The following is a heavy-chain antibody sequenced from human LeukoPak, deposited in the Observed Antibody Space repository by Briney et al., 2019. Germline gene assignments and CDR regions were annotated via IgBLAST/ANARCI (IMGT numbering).Heavy chain of an antibody. J-gene: IGHJ4*02. V-gene: IGHV3-23*01. Sequence: GGSLRLSCAASGFTFSTYPMSWVRQAPGKGLEWVSGISSSGGTTSYAESVKGRFTVSRDNPRNTLYMEMNSLRDEDTAVYYCAVMHRYYDGSGYWVQWGQGTLVTVSS. D-gene: IGHD3-22*01. CDR3: AVMHRYYDGSGYWVQ. CDR2: ISSSGGTT. CDR1: GFTFSTYP.